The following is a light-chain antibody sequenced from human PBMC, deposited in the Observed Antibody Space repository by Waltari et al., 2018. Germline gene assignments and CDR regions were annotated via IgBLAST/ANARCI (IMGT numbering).Light chain of an antibody. J-gene: IGKJ5*01. V-gene: IGKV3-20*01. CDR2: GAS. Sequence: EIVLTQSPDPLSLSPGERATLSCRASQSVSSSYLAWYQQKPGQAPRLLIYGASTRATGIPDNFSGSGSGTDFTLTISRLEPGDFAVYYCQQYGSSPITFGQGTRLEIK. CDR1: QSVSSSY. CDR3: QQYGSSPIT.